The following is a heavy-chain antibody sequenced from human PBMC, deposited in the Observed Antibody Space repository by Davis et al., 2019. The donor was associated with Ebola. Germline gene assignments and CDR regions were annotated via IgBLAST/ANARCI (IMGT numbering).Heavy chain of an antibody. Sequence: GESLKISCAASGFTFSTYSMNWVRQAPGKGLEWVSGISGSGDSTYYADSVRGRFTISRDNSKNTLYLQMNSLRAEDTAVYYCAKQSGSRGASYYFDYWGQGTLVTVSS. J-gene: IGHJ4*02. V-gene: IGHV3-23*01. CDR2: ISGSGDST. CDR3: AKQSGSRGASYYFDY. CDR1: GFTFSTYS. D-gene: IGHD3-3*01.